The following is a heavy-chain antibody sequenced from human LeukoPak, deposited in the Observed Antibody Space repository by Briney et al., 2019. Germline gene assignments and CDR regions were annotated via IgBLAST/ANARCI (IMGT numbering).Heavy chain of an antibody. CDR2: IYSGGST. CDR3: ARGGSYLSAFDI. J-gene: IGHJ3*02. CDR1: GFTVRSNY. Sequence: GGSLRLSCAASGFTVRSNYMSWVRQAPGKGLEWVSIIYSGGSTFYADSVKGRFTISRDNSKNTLYLQMNSLRAEDTAVYYCARGGSYLSAFDIWGQGTMVTVSS. V-gene: IGHV3-53*01. D-gene: IGHD1-26*01.